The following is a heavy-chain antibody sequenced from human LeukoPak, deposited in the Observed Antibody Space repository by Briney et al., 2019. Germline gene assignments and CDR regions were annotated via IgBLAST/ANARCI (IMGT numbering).Heavy chain of an antibody. CDR3: AKDYNYCSSTSCSYYYYGMDV. Sequence: PGGSLRLSCAASGFTFSSYAMHWVRQAPGKGLEWVAVISYDGSNKYYADSVKGRFTISRDNSKNTLYLQMNSLRAEDTAVYYCAKDYNYCSSTSCSYYYYGMDVWGQGTTVTVSS. CDR2: ISYDGSNK. J-gene: IGHJ6*02. CDR1: GFTFSSYA. V-gene: IGHV3-30-3*01. D-gene: IGHD2-2*01.